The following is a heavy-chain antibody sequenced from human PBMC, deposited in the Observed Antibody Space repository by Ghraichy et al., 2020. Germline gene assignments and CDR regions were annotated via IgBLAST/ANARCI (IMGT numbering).Heavy chain of an antibody. J-gene: IGHJ4*02. CDR3: ARGGRGNWYEGDY. Sequence: ASVKVSCKASGYRFTNNALTWLRQAPGQGLEYMGWTDTNSGTPTYAQGFRGRFVFSMDTSVNTAYLQISSLKTEDTAVYYCARGGRGNWYEGDYWGQGTLVSVSS. CDR1: GYRFTNNA. D-gene: IGHD1-1*01. CDR2: TDTNSGTP. V-gene: IGHV7-4-1*02.